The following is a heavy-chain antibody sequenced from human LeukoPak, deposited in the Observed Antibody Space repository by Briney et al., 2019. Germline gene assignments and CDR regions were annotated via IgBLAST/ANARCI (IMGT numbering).Heavy chain of an antibody. CDR3: AKVLDYGLDY. D-gene: IGHD4/OR15-4a*01. J-gene: IGHJ4*02. CDR2: IRYDGSNN. V-gene: IGHV3-30*02. Sequence: GGSLSLSCAASGFTFSSYGMHWVRQAPGKGLEWVAFIRYDGSNNYYADSVKGRFTFSRDNSKNTLFLQMNSLRPEDSAVDYCAKVLDYGLDYWGQGTLVTVSS. CDR1: GFTFSSYG.